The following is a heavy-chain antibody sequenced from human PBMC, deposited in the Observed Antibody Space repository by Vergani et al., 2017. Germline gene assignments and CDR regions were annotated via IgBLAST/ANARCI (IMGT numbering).Heavy chain of an antibody. CDR2: IIPIFGTA. V-gene: IGHV1-69*01. D-gene: IGHD3-3*01. CDR3: ARDGPFYXFWSGYPNNYYYYYMDV. CDR1: GGTFSSYA. Sequence: QVQLVQSGAEVKKPGSSVKVSCKASGGTFSSYAISWVRQAPGQGLEWMGGIIPIFGTANYAQKFQGRVTITADESTSTAYMELSSLRSEDTAVYYCARDGPFYXFWSGYPNNYYYYYMDVWGKGTTVTVSS. J-gene: IGHJ6*03.